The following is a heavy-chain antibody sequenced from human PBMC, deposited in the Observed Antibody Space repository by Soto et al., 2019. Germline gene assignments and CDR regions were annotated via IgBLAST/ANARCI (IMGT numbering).Heavy chain of an antibody. Sequence: EVQLLESGGGFVQPGGSLRLSCAAPGFTFSSYAMNWVRQAPGKGLEWVSVISGSGGSTYYADSVKGRFTISRDNSKNTLYLQMNSLRAEDTAVYYCAKRTVGWYFDLWGRGTLVTVSS. D-gene: IGHD4-17*01. CDR1: GFTFSSYA. V-gene: IGHV3-23*01. CDR2: ISGSGGST. J-gene: IGHJ2*01. CDR3: AKRTVGWYFDL.